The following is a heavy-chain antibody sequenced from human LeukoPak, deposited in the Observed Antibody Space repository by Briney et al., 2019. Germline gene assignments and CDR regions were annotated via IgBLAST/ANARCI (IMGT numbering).Heavy chain of an antibody. J-gene: IGHJ4*02. CDR1: GGTFSSYA. CDR3: ARESGSGSYWSDY. CDR2: IIPILGIA. V-gene: IGHV1-69*04. D-gene: IGHD3-10*01. Sequence: ASVKVSCKASGGTFSSYAISWVRQAPGQGLEWMGRIIPILGIANYAQKFQGRVTITADKSTSTAYMELSSLGSEDTAVYYCARESGSGSYWSDYWGQGTLVTVSS.